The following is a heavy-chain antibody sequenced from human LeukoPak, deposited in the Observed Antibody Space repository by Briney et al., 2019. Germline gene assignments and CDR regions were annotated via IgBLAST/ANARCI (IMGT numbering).Heavy chain of an antibody. Sequence: SGTLSLTCAVSGGSISSYYWSWIRQPPGKGLEWIGYIYYSGSTNYNPSLKSRVTLSVDTSKNQFTLKLSSVTAADTAVYYCARGRYGWLPFDYWGQGTLVTVSS. J-gene: IGHJ4*02. CDR2: IYYSGST. CDR1: GGSISSYY. D-gene: IGHD3-16*01. CDR3: ARGRYGWLPFDY. V-gene: IGHV4-59*01.